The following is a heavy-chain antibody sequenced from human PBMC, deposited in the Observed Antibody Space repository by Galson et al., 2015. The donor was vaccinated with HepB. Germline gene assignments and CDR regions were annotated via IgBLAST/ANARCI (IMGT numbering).Heavy chain of an antibody. J-gene: IGHJ4*02. V-gene: IGHV1-2*02. CDR3: ARDDQVYWGPAGY. CDR2: INPNSGGT. Sequence: SVKVSCKASGYTFTSYYMHWVRQAPGQGLEWMGWINPNSGGTNYAQKFQGRVTMTRDTSISTAYMELSRLRSDDTAVYYCARDDQVYWGPAGYWGQGTLVTVSS. CDR1: GYTFTSYY. D-gene: IGHD2-2*01.